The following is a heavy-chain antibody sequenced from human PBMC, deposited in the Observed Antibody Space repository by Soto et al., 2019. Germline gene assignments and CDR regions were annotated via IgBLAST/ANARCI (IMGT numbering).Heavy chain of an antibody. CDR3: ARVKRPAFWKSQDMDV. D-gene: IGHD3-3*01. Sequence: SVKVSCKASGGTFSSYAISWVRQAPGQGLEWMGGIIPIFGTANYAQKFQGRVTITADESTSTAYMELSSLRSEDTAVYYCARVKRPAFWKSQDMDVWGQGTTGTVSS. J-gene: IGHJ6*02. V-gene: IGHV1-69*13. CDR1: GGTFSSYA. CDR2: IIPIFGTA.